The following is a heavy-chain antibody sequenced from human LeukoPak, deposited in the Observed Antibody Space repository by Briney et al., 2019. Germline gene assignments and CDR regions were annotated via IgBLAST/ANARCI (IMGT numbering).Heavy chain of an antibody. CDR3: ARVKPSGPKNAFDI. V-gene: IGHV1-2*02. Sequence: ASVKVSCKASGYTFTGYYMHWVRQAPGQGLEWMGWINPNSGGTNYAQKFQGRVTMTRDTSISTAYMELSRLRSDDTAVYHCARVKPSGPKNAFDIWGQGTMVTVSS. CDR2: INPNSGGT. CDR1: GYTFTGYY. J-gene: IGHJ3*02. D-gene: IGHD2-21*01.